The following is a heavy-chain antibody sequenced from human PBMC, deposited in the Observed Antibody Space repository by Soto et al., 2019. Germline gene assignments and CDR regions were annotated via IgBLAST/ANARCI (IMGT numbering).Heavy chain of an antibody. CDR2: INPNSGGT. Sequence: GASVKVSCKASVYTFTGYYIHCVRQAPGQGLEWMGWINPNSGGTNYAQKFQGRVTMTRDTSISTAYMELSRLRSDDTAVYYCARDRYYYDSSGYSGWGRGTLVTVSS. CDR1: VYTFTGYY. V-gene: IGHV1-2*02. D-gene: IGHD3-22*01. J-gene: IGHJ4*02. CDR3: ARDRYYYDSSGYSG.